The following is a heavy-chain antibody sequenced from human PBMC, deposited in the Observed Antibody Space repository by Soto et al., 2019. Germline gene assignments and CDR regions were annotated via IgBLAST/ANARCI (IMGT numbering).Heavy chain of an antibody. V-gene: IGHV1-18*01. CDR3: AMVANYVTPTPQDV. CDR2: ISPYSGHP. J-gene: IGHJ6*02. Sequence: QVQLVQSGDEVRKPGSSVKVSCKASGYIFVNYGIAWVRQAPGQGLEWMGWISPYSGHPHYARKLQGRLTVTTDTATSAAYMDLGSLTSGATAVYYCAMVANYVTPTPQDVWGQGTTVTVSS. D-gene: IGHD3-16*01. CDR1: GYIFVNYG.